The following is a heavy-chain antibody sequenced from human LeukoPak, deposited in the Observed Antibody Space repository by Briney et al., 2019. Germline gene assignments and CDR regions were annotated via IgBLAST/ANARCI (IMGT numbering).Heavy chain of an antibody. CDR1: GDSVSSNSAT. CDR3: ARGPAGTGAFDI. V-gene: IGHV6-1*01. Sequence: SQTLSPTCAISGDSVSSNSATWNWIRQSPSRGLEWLGRTYYRSKWYNEYAVSVKSPITINPDTSKNQFSLQLNSVTPEDTAVYYCARGPAGTGAFDIWGQGTMVTVSS. J-gene: IGHJ3*02. CDR2: TYYRSKWYN. D-gene: IGHD6-13*01.